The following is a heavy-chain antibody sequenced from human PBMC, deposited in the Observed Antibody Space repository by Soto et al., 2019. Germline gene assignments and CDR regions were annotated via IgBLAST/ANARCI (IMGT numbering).Heavy chain of an antibody. J-gene: IGHJ4*02. D-gene: IGHD1-26*01. CDR3: ARDSPYSGSYYRTSGLDY. Sequence: QVQLQESGPGLVKPSETLSLTCTVSGGSVSSGSYYWSWIRQPPGKGLEWIGYIYYSGSTNYNPSLTSRVTISVDTSKNQFSLKLSSVTAADTAVYYCARDSPYSGSYYRTSGLDYWGQGTLVTVSS. CDR1: GGSVSSGSYY. V-gene: IGHV4-61*01. CDR2: IYYSGST.